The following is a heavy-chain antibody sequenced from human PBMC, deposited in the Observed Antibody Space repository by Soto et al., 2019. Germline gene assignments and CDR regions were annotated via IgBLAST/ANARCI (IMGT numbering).Heavy chain of an antibody. CDR2: ISISSSYI. J-gene: IGHJ3*02. Sequence: GGSLRLSCAAYGFTFSSYSMNWVRQAPGKGLEWVSSISISSSYIYYADSVKGRFTISRDNAKNSLYLQMNSLRAEDTAVYYCARDGVVGGDYQGYAFDRWGEGILVLVS. CDR1: GFTFSSYS. D-gene: IGHD4-17*01. CDR3: ARDGVVGGDYQGYAFDR. V-gene: IGHV3-21*01.